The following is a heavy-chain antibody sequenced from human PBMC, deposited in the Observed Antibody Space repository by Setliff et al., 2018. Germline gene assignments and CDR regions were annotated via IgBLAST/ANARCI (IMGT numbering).Heavy chain of an antibody. CDR1: GASISSGSNY. CDR3: ARDTPHDPVSSNWYRTWFDP. V-gene: IGHV4-61*09. D-gene: IGHD6-13*01. CDR2: ILSSGGT. Sequence: SETLSLTCSVSGASISSGSNYWSWIRQPAGKGVEWIGHILSSGGTNYNPSLKNRVSISLDTSKNQFSLNLNSVTAADTAVYFCARDTPHDPVSSNWYRTWFDPWGQGILVTVSS. J-gene: IGHJ5*02.